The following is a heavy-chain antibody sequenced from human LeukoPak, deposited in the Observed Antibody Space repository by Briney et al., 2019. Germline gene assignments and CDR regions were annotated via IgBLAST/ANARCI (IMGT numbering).Heavy chain of an antibody. D-gene: IGHD6-19*01. J-gene: IGHJ4*02. CDR2: IYYSGST. CDR1: GGSISNYY. Sequence: SETLSLTCTVSGGSISNYYRSWIRQPPGKGLEWIGNIYYSGSTTYNPSLKSRVTISVDTSKKHFSLKLSSVTAADTALYYCAREGILSSGWYIDYWGQGTLVTVSP. V-gene: IGHV4-59*01. CDR3: AREGILSSGWYIDY.